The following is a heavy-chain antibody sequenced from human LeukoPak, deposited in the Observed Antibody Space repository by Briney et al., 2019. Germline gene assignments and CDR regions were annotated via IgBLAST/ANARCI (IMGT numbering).Heavy chain of an antibody. Sequence: GRSLRLSCAASGFTFSSYGMHWVRQAPGKGLEWVAVISYDGSNKYYADSVKGRFTISRDNSKNTLYLRMNSLRAEDTAVYYCAKVPYYYDSSGYLDYWGQGTLVTVSS. CDR1: GFTFSSYG. D-gene: IGHD3-22*01. CDR3: AKVPYYYDSSGYLDY. J-gene: IGHJ4*02. V-gene: IGHV3-30*18. CDR2: ISYDGSNK.